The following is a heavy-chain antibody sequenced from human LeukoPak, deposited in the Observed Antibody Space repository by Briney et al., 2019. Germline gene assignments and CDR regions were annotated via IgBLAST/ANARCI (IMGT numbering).Heavy chain of an antibody. CDR1: GGSISSSY. V-gene: IGHV4-59*01. D-gene: IGHD3-22*01. J-gene: IGHJ4*02. Sequence: KPSETLSLTCSVSGGSISSSYWSWVRQPPGKGLEWIGHIYDTGNTNYNPSLESRVTISVDTSKNQFSLRLTSVTAADTAVYFCARATPWLLPGYWGQGTLVTVSS. CDR3: ARATPWLLPGY. CDR2: IYDTGNT.